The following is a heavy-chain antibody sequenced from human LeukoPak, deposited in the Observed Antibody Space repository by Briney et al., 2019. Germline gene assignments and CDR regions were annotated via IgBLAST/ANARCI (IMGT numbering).Heavy chain of an antibody. J-gene: IGHJ6*03. V-gene: IGHV3-33*01. CDR3: ARDGVVVVPAALPYYYYYMDV. Sequence: GGSLRLSCAASGLTFSSYGMHWVRQAPGKGLEWVAVIWYDGSNKYYADSVKGRFTISRDNSKNTLYLQMNSLRAEDTAVYYCARDGVVVVPAALPYYYYYMDVWGKGTTVTVSS. D-gene: IGHD2-2*01. CDR2: IWYDGSNK. CDR1: GLTFSSYG.